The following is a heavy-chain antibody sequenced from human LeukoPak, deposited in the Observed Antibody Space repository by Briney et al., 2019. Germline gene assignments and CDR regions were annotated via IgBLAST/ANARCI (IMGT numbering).Heavy chain of an antibody. CDR2: INPNTDGS. D-gene: IGHD6-19*01. CDR1: GYTFTDYY. J-gene: IGHJ4*02. CDR3: ARHPSGWDGPFGY. Sequence: ASVKVSCKASGYTFTDYYIHWVRQAPGQGLEWMGWINPNTDGSDYAQKFQGRVTMTGDTSTDASIGTVYMELSSLRSEDTAVYYCARHPSGWDGPFGYWGQGTLVTVSS. V-gene: IGHV1-2*02.